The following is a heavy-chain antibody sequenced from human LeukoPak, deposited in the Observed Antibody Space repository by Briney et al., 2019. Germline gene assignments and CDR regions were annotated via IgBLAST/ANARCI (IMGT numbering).Heavy chain of an antibody. CDR2: IIPIFGTA. Sequence: ASVKVSCKASGGTFSSYAISWVRQAPGQGLEWMGGIIPIFGTANYAQKFQGRVTITADESTSTAYMELSSLRSEDTAVYYCARDGIAARPFGFDYWGQGTLVTVSS. V-gene: IGHV1-69*13. J-gene: IGHJ4*02. CDR3: ARDGIAARPFGFDY. CDR1: GGTFSSYA. D-gene: IGHD6-6*01.